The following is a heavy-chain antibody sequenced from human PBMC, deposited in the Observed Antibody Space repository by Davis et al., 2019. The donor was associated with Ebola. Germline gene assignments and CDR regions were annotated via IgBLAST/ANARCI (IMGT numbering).Heavy chain of an antibody. V-gene: IGHV3-21*01. J-gene: IGHJ6*04. CDR1: GFTFSSYS. Sequence: GESLKISCAASGFTFSSYSMNWVRQAPGKGLEWVSSISSSSSYIYYVDSVKGRFTISRDNAKNSLYLQMNSLRAEGTAVYYCARQKGYSSTRGYYYGMDVWGKGTTVTVSS. CDR3: ARQKGYSSTRGYYYGMDV. D-gene: IGHD2-2*01. CDR2: ISSSSSYI.